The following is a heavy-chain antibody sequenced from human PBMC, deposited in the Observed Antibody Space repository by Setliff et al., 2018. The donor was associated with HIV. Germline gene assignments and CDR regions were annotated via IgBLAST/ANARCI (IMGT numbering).Heavy chain of an antibody. CDR2: IYYSGST. CDR1: GDSIRSYY. V-gene: IGHV4-59*05. D-gene: IGHD3-22*01. Sequence: PSETLSLTCTVSGDSIRSYYYSWIRQPPGKGLEWIGSIYYSGSTYYNPSLKSRVTISVDTSKNQFSLKLSSVTAADTAVYYCARGTYYYDSSGYYPPGYWGQGTLVTVSS. J-gene: IGHJ4*02. CDR3: ARGTYYYDSSGYYPPGY.